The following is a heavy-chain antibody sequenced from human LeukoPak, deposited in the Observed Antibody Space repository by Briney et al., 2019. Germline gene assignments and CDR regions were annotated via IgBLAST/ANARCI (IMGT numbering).Heavy chain of an antibody. D-gene: IGHD6-19*01. CDR2: ISAYNGNT. Sequence: ASVKVSCKASGYTFTGYGISWVRQAPGQGLEWMGWISAYNGNTNYAQKLQGRVTMTTDTSTSTAYMELRSLRSDDTAVYYCARDRPYSSGWYGNNWFDPWGQGTLVTVSS. J-gene: IGHJ5*02. V-gene: IGHV1-18*01. CDR1: GYTFTGYG. CDR3: ARDRPYSSGWYGNNWFDP.